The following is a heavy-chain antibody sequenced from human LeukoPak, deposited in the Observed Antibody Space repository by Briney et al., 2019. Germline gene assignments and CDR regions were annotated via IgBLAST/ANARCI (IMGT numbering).Heavy chain of an antibody. CDR1: GGSISSYY. V-gene: IGHV4-59*08. D-gene: IGHD3-10*01. Sequence: SETLSLTCTVPGGSISSYYWSWIRQPPGKGLEWIGYIYDSGSTNYNPSLKSRVAFSVDTSKNQFSLKLRSVTAADTAVYYCAKHITPNYFDYWGQGNMVTVS. CDR3: AKHITPNYFDY. CDR2: IYDSGST. J-gene: IGHJ4*02.